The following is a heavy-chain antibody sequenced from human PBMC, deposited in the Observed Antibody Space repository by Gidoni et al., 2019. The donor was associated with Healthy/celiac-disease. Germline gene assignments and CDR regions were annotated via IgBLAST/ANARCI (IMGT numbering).Heavy chain of an antibody. Sequence: EVQLLESGGGLVQPGGSLRLSCAASGFTFSSYAMSLVRQAPGKGLEWVSAISGSGGSTYYADAVKGRFTISRDNSKNTLYLQMNSLRAEDTAVYYCASQDRDIVVVVAATDYWGQGTLVTVSS. CDR2: ISGSGGST. CDR3: ASQDRDIVVVVAATDY. V-gene: IGHV3-23*01. D-gene: IGHD2-15*01. CDR1: GFTFSSYA. J-gene: IGHJ4*02.